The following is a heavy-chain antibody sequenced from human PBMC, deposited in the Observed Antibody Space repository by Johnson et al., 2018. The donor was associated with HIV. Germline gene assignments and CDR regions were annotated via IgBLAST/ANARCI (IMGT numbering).Heavy chain of an antibody. D-gene: IGHD3-10*01. CDR3: AKDRGGTPPMGAFDI. CDR2: ISYDGSNK. J-gene: IGHJ3*02. V-gene: IGHV3-30*18. CDR1: GFTFSSYG. Sequence: QVQLVESGGGVVQPGRSLRLSCAASGFTFSSYGMHWVRQAPGKGLELVAVISYDGSNKYYADSVKGRFTISRDNSKNTLYLQMNSLRAEDTAVYYCAKDRGGTPPMGAFDIWGQGTMVTVSS.